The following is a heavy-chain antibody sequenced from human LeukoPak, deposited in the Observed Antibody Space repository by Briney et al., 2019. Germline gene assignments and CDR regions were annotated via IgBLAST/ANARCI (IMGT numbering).Heavy chain of an antibody. CDR1: GGSISSYY. J-gene: IGHJ1*01. CDR3: ARHSSGSYCDNIEYFQH. D-gene: IGHD1-26*01. V-gene: IGHV4-4*09. Sequence: PSETLSLTCTVSGGSISSYYWSWIRQPPGKGLEWIGYIYTSGSTNYNPSLKSRVTISVDTSKNQFSLKLSSVTAADTAVYYCARHSSGSYCDNIEYFQHWGQGTLVTVSS. CDR2: IYTSGST.